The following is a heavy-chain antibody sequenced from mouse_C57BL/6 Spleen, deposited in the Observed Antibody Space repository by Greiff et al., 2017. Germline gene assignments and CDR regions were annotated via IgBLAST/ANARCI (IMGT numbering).Heavy chain of an antibody. CDR1: GFSLTSYG. V-gene: IGHV2-2*01. J-gene: IGHJ3*01. CDR3: ARNPAYGTWFAY. D-gene: IGHD1-1*01. Sequence: VQLQQSGPGLVQPSQSLSITFTVSGFSLTSYGVHWVRQSPGTGLEWLGVIWRGGSTDYNAAFISKLCISKDISKSQVFFTMNSLQVDDTTIYYCARNPAYGTWFAYWGQGTLVTVSA. CDR2: IWRGGST.